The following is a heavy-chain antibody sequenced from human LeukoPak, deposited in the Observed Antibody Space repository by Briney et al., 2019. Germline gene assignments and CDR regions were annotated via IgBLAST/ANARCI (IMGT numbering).Heavy chain of an antibody. V-gene: IGHV3-20*04. CDR3: SRDLRVVITGSFDS. Sequence: GGSLRLSCAASGFSFDDYDLTWGRQAPGKGLEWVSGINWNGDSTDYADSVKGRFTISRDNAKKSLYLQMNSLRAEDTALYYCSRDLRVVITGSFDSWGQGTLVTVSS. CDR2: INWNGDST. CDR1: GFSFDDYD. J-gene: IGHJ4*02. D-gene: IGHD3-22*01.